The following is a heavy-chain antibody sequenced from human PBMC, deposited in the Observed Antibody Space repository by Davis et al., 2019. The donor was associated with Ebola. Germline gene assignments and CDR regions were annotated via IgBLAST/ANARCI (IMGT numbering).Heavy chain of an antibody. CDR3: ARYGSGSYYNVWYFDL. CDR2: INHSGST. V-gene: IGHV4-34*01. D-gene: IGHD3-10*01. CDR1: GGSFSGYY. Sequence: SQTLSLTCAVYGGSFSGYYWSWIRQPPGKGLEWIGEINHSGSTNYNPSLKSRVTISVDTSKNQFSRKLSSVTAADTAVYYCARYGSGSYYNVWYFDLWGRGTLVTVSS. J-gene: IGHJ2*01.